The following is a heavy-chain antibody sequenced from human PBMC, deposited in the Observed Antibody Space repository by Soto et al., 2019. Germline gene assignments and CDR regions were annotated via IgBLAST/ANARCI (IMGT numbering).Heavy chain of an antibody. J-gene: IGHJ6*02. CDR2: IYYSGST. CDR3: ARDKVLRYFDWLLRKEDYYYGMDV. Sequence: QVQLQESGPGLVKPSQTLSLTCTVSGGSISSGGYYWSWIRQHPGKGLEWIGYIYYSGSTYYNPSLKSRVTISVDTSKNQFSLKLSSVTAADTAVYYCARDKVLRYFDWLLRKEDYYYGMDVWGQGTTVTVSS. CDR1: GGSISSGGYY. V-gene: IGHV4-31*03. D-gene: IGHD3-9*01.